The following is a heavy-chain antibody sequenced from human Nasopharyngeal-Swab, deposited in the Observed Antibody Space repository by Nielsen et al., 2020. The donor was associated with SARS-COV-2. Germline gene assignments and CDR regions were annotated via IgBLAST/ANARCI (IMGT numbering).Heavy chain of an antibody. CDR2: ISSSSSTI. CDR1: GFTFSSYS. Sequence: GESLKISCAASGFTFSSYSMNWVRQAPGKGLEWVSYISSSSSTIYYADSVKGRFTISRDNAKNSLYLQMNSLRAEDTAVYYCARDQSGSSSSADYWGQGTLVTVSS. V-gene: IGHV3-48*04. D-gene: IGHD6-6*01. J-gene: IGHJ4*02. CDR3: ARDQSGSSSSADY.